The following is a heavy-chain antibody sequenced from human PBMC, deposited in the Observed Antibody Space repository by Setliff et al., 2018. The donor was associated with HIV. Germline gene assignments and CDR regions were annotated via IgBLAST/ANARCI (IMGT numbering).Heavy chain of an antibody. J-gene: IGHJ4*02. V-gene: IGHV4-39*01. CDR1: GGSISSSNNY. CDR3: ARQQTALFVDY. CDR2: IYYSGST. D-gene: IGHD2-21*02. Sequence: SETLSLTCTVSGGSISSSNNYWGWIRQPPGKGLEWIGSIYYSGSTHYNPSLKSRVTMSVDTSKNQFSLKLTSENAADMALYYCARQQTALFVDYWGQGTLVTVSS.